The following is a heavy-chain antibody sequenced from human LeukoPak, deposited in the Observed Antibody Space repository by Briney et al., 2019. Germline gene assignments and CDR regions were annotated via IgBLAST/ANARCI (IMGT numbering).Heavy chain of an antibody. CDR3: TIPPEQLVYNYDY. CDR2: IKSKTDGGTT. V-gene: IGHV3-15*01. Sequence: GGSLRLSCAASGVTFSNAWMSWVRQAPGKGLEWVGRIKSKTDGGTTDYAAPVKGRFTVSRDDSKNTLYLQMNSLKTEDTAVYYCTIPPEQLVYNYDYWGQGTLVTVSS. D-gene: IGHD6-6*01. J-gene: IGHJ4*02. CDR1: GVTFSNAW.